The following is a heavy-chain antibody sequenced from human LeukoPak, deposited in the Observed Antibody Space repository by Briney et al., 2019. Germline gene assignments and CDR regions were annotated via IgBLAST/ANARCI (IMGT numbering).Heavy chain of an antibody. D-gene: IGHD6-19*01. CDR2: ISGSGGST. CDR3: ARVEGESLSGWHKRYYYYYMDV. CDR1: GFTFSSYG. V-gene: IGHV3-23*01. J-gene: IGHJ6*03. Sequence: PGGTLRLSCAASGFTFSSYGMSWVRQAPGKGLEWVSAISGSGGSTYYADSVKGRFTISRDNSKNTLYLQMNSLRAEDTAVYYCARVEGESLSGWHKRYYYYYMDVWGKGTTVTISS.